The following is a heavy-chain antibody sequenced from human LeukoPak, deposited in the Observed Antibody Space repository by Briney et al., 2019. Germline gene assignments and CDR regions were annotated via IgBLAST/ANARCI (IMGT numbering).Heavy chain of an antibody. CDR1: GFTFSTYA. Sequence: GGSLRLSCAASGFTFSTYAMHWVRQAPGKGLEWVAVISYDGSSKYYADSVKGRFTISRENNKKTLYLQMNSLRAEDTAVYYCARARSSYGYGDAFDIWGQGTMVTVSS. D-gene: IGHD5-18*01. J-gene: IGHJ3*02. CDR2: ISYDGSSK. CDR3: ARARSSYGYGDAFDI. V-gene: IGHV3-30*04.